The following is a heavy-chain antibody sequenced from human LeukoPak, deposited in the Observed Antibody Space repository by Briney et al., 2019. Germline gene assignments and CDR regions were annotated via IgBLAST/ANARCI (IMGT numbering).Heavy chain of an antibody. J-gene: IGHJ4*02. CDR3: ARGTVTKTNDY. CDR1: GFTFSSYS. CDR2: ISSSSSYI. V-gene: IGHV3-21*01. D-gene: IGHD4-17*01. Sequence: GGSLRLSCAASGFTFSSYSMNWVRQAPGKGLEWVSSISSSSSYIYYADSVKGRFTISRDNAKNSLYLQMNSLRAEDTAVYYCARGTVTKTNDYWGQGTLVTVSS.